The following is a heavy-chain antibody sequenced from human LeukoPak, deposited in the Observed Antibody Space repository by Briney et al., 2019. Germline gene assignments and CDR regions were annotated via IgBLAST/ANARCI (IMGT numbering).Heavy chain of an antibody. CDR2: ISRNGGST. D-gene: IGHD2-8*01. J-gene: IGHJ4*02. CDR3: ARGFRNGPFDC. Sequence: GGSLRLSCEASGFTFDDYGMSWVRQPPGKGLEWVSGISRNGGSTDYTDSVKGRFTISRDNAKNSHFLQMNSLRVEDTAFYYCARGFRNGPFDCWGQGTLVTVSS. CDR1: GFTFDDYG. V-gene: IGHV3-20*04.